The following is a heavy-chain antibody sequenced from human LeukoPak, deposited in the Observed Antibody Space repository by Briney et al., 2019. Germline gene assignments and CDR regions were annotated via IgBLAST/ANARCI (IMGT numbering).Heavy chain of an antibody. CDR2: MSAGGTST. CDR1: GFTFSSYA. CDR3: AKMRGIVITFGGVIFDS. J-gene: IGHJ4*02. D-gene: IGHD3-16*01. Sequence: GGSLRLSCAASGFTFSSYAMSWVRQAPGKGLEWVSGMSAGGTSTYYADSAKGRFTISRDNSKNTLYLHMNSLRAEDTAIYYCAKMRGIVITFGGVIFDSWGQGTLATVSS. V-gene: IGHV3-23*01.